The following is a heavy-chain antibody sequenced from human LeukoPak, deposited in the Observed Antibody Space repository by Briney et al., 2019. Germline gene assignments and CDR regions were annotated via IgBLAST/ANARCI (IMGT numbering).Heavy chain of an antibody. CDR1: GGAFSSYA. V-gene: IGHV1-69*01. CDR3: ARERKGSGSYRYGMDV. D-gene: IGHD3-10*01. J-gene: IGHJ6*04. CDR2: IIPIFGTA. Sequence: SVNVSCKASGGAFSSYAISWVRQAPGQGLEWMGGIIPIFGTANYAQKFQGRVTITADESTSTAYMELSSLRSEDTAVYYCARERKGSGSYRYGMDVWGKGTTVTVSS.